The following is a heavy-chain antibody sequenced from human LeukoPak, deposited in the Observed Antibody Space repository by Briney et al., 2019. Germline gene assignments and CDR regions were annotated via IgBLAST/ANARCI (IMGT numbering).Heavy chain of an antibody. CDR1: GGSFSGYY. CDR2: INHSGST. V-gene: IGHV4-34*01. J-gene: IGHJ4*02. Sequence: SETLSLTCAVYGGSFSGYYWSWIRQPPGKGLEWIGEINHSGSTNYNPSLKSRVTISVDTSKNQFSLKLSSVTAADTAVYYCARHEPRYLAAAEFDYWGQGTLVTVSS. D-gene: IGHD6-13*01. CDR3: ARHEPRYLAAAEFDY.